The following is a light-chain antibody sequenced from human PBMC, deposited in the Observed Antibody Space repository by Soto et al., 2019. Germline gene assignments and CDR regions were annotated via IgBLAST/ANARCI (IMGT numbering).Light chain of an antibody. Sequence: DIQMTQSPSSLSASVGDRVTITCQSSQDISNYLNWYQQKPRKAPKLLIYDASNLETGVPSRFSGSGSGTDFTFSISSLQPEDIATYYCQQYGNLPRWTFGQGTKVEIK. CDR2: DAS. V-gene: IGKV1-33*01. J-gene: IGKJ1*01. CDR1: QDISNY. CDR3: QQYGNLPRWT.